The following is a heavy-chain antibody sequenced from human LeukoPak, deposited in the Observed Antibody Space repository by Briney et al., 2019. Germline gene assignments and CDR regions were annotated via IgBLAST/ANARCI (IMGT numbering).Heavy chain of an antibody. CDR3: AKVFAGRVLLWFGELLPFDY. D-gene: IGHD3-10*01. J-gene: IGHJ4*02. Sequence: GGSLRLSCAASGFTFSSYAMSWVRQAPGKGLEWVSAISGSGGSTYYADSVKGRFTISRDNSKNTLYLQMNSLRAEDTAVYYCAKVFAGRVLLWFGELLPFDYWGQGTLVTVSS. CDR2: ISGSGGST. CDR1: GFTFSSYA. V-gene: IGHV3-23*01.